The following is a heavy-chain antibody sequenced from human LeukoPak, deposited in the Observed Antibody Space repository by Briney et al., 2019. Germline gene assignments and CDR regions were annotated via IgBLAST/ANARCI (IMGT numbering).Heavy chain of an antibody. D-gene: IGHD2-2*01. Sequence: ASVKVSCKASGYTFTSYDINWVRQATGQGLEWMGWMNPNSGNTGYAQKFQGRVTITRNISISTAYMELSSLRSDDTAVYYCASYCSSTSCYGYAFDIWGQGTMVSVSS. J-gene: IGHJ3*02. CDR2: MNPNSGNT. V-gene: IGHV1-8*03. CDR1: GYTFTSYD. CDR3: ASYCSSTSCYGYAFDI.